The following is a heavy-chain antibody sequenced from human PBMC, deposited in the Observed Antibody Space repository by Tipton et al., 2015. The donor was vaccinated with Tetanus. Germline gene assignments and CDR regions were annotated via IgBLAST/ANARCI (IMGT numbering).Heavy chain of an antibody. CDR1: GMTLSYFA. CDR2: TWSHGGNI. V-gene: IGHV3-33*08. Sequence: SLRLSCAASGMTLSYFAMSWVRQAPGKGLEWVAVTWSHGGNIYYADSVKGRCAVSRDNSKNTVYLQMNSLSAEDTAVYYCARDGDTSGHYGIFDSWGQGTLLIVSS. CDR3: ARDGDTSGHYGIFDS. J-gene: IGHJ4*02. D-gene: IGHD3-22*01.